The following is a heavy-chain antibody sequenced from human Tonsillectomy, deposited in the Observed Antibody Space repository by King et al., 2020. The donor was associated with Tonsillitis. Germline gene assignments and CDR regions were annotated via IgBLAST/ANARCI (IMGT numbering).Heavy chain of an antibody. V-gene: IGHV3-48*02. Sequence: VQLVESGGGLVQPGGSLRLSCAASGFTFSSYNMNWVRQAPGKGLEWVSYISSSSSTIYYADSVKGRFTISRDNAKNSLYLQMNSLRDEDTAVYYCARPKPHFYDSSGYYVFDIWGQGTMVTVSS. J-gene: IGHJ3*02. D-gene: IGHD3-22*01. CDR2: ISSSSSTI. CDR1: GFTFSSYN. CDR3: ARPKPHFYDSSGYYVFDI.